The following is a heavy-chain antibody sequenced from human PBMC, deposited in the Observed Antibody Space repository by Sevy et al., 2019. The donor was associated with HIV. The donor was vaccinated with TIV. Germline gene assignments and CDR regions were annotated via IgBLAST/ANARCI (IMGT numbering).Heavy chain of an antibody. Sequence: GGSLRLSCAASGFTFSSYAMGWVRQAPGKGLEWVSAISGSGGSTYYADSVKGRFTISRDNSKNTLYLQMNSLRAEDTAVYYCATNRCSGGSCYRLNAFDIWGQGTMVTVSS. J-gene: IGHJ3*02. CDR2: ISGSGGST. D-gene: IGHD2-15*01. CDR3: ATNRCSGGSCYRLNAFDI. V-gene: IGHV3-23*01. CDR1: GFTFSSYA.